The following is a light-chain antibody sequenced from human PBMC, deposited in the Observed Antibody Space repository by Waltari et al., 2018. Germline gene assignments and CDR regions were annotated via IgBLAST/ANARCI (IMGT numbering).Light chain of an antibody. V-gene: IGLV2-18*02. CDR1: TSDVGFYKR. CDR3: SSYTSSNTYL. Sequence: QSALTQPPSVSGSPGQSVPIHCTGTTSDVGFYKRVSCYQQSPGTAPKLMIYEVTNRPSVVPDRFSGSKSGDTASLTISGLQAEDEADYYCSSYTSSNTYLFGTGTKVTVL. J-gene: IGLJ1*01. CDR2: EVT.